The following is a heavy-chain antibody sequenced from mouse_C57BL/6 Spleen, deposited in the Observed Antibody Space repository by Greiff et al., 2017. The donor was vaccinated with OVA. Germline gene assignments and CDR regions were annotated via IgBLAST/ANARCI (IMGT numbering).Heavy chain of an antibody. J-gene: IGHJ1*03. Sequence: QVQLKQSGAELVRPGTSVKVSCKASGYAFTNYLIEWVKQRPGQGLEWIGVINPGSGGTNYNEKFKGKATLTADKSSSTAYMQLSSLTSEDSAVYFCARTGYYGPWYFDVWGTGTTVTVSS. V-gene: IGHV1-54*01. D-gene: IGHD1-1*01. CDR3: ARTGYYGPWYFDV. CDR2: INPGSGGT. CDR1: GYAFTNYL.